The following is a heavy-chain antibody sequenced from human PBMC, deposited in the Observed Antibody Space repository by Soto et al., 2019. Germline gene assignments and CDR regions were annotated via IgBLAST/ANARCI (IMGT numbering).Heavy chain of an antibody. D-gene: IGHD2-2*01. Sequence: PGGSLRLSCAASEFTFSTHATTWVRQAPGKGLEWVSSISGSGGSTYYADSVKGRFTISRDNSKNTLYLQMNSLRAEDAAVYSCAKAGYCVSTSCYFPFDYWGQGTLVTVSS. V-gene: IGHV3-23*01. J-gene: IGHJ4*02. CDR2: ISGSGGST. CDR1: EFTFSTHA. CDR3: AKAGYCVSTSCYFPFDY.